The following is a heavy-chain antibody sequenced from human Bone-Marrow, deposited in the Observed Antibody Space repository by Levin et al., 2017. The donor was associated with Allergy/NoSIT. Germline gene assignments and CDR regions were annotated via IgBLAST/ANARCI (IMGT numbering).Heavy chain of an antibody. Sequence: NSSETLSLTCEVSGDSISSGDYYCSWIRQVPGKGLEWIGHIYSLGGGTYYNPSLKSRVTMSVDTSKKHFSLKLKSVTAADTAVYYCARGPVAPGNVPYYYYMDVWGPGTTVTVSS. CDR1: GDSISSGDYY. CDR3: ARGPVAPGNVPYYYYMDV. D-gene: IGHD4-23*01. CDR2: IYSLGGGT. J-gene: IGHJ6*03. V-gene: IGHV4-30-4*01.